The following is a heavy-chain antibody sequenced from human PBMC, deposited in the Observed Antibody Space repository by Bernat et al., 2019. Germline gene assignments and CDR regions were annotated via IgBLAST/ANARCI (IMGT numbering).Heavy chain of an antibody. CDR1: GFTFRSYW. V-gene: IGHV3-7*03. D-gene: IGHD5-12*01. Sequence: EVQLVESGGGLVQPGGSLRLSCAASGFTFRSYWMSWVRQAPGKGLEWVGNIKQDGSEKYFVDSVRGRFTISRDNAKNSLYLQMSSLRAEDMAVYYCARVHSVGYGVMDVWGEGTTVTVSS. CDR3: ARVHSVGYGVMDV. CDR2: IKQDGSEK. J-gene: IGHJ6*03.